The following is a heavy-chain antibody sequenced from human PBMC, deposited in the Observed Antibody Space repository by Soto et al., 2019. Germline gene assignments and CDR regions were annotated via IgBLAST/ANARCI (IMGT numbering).Heavy chain of an antibody. D-gene: IGHD3-16*01. CDR2: ISGSGGAT. J-gene: IGHJ4*02. CDR1: GFTFSGNA. V-gene: IGHV3-23*01. CDR3: AKPPRGPQNAWGGPIWYYFDY. Sequence: GGSLRLSCAASGFTFSGNALSWVRQAPGKGLEWVSTISGSGGATYYADSVKGRFAISRDNSKNTIYLQLSGLRVDDTAVYYCAKPPRGPQNAWGGPIWYYFDYWGQGALVTVSS.